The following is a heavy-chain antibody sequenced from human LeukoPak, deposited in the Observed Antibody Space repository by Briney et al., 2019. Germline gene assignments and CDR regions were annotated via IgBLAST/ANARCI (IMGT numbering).Heavy chain of an antibody. V-gene: IGHV3-30*02. D-gene: IGHD1-26*01. CDR1: GITFSRYG. Sequence: PGGSLRLSCAASGITFSRYGMHWVRQAPGKGLEWVTFIRYDGSNKYYADSVKGRFTISRDNSKNTLYLQMNSLRAEDTAVYYCAKGQWDLLEYIDYWGQGTLVTVSS. J-gene: IGHJ4*02. CDR3: AKGQWDLLEYIDY. CDR2: IRYDGSNK.